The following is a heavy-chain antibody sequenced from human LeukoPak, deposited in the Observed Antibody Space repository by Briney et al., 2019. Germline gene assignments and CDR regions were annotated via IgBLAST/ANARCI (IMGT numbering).Heavy chain of an antibody. CDR2: IFHSGKT. J-gene: IGHJ5*02. Sequence: SETLSLTCTVSGYSISTGYCWGWIRQPPGKGLEWIASIFHSGKTFYNPSLKSRVTISVDTSKNQFSLKLSSVTAADTAVYYCAREQQLVNWFDPWGQGTLVTVSS. D-gene: IGHD6-13*01. CDR1: GYSISTGYC. V-gene: IGHV4-38-2*02. CDR3: AREQQLVNWFDP.